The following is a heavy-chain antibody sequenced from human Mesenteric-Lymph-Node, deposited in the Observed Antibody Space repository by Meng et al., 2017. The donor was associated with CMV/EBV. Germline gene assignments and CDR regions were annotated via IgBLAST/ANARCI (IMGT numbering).Heavy chain of an antibody. V-gene: IGHV3-9*01. CDR3: VKAKGSTMLGLEHFDY. CDR1: GFTFNDYA. CDR2: LSWNSFSPTI. D-gene: IGHD3-16*01. Sequence: SLKISCAASGFTFNDYAMHWVRQAPGKGLEWVSGLSWNSFSPTIGYADSVRGRFIISRDNAKNSLFLQMNGLRAEDTALYYCVKAKGSTMLGLEHFDYWGLGTLVTVSS. J-gene: IGHJ4*02.